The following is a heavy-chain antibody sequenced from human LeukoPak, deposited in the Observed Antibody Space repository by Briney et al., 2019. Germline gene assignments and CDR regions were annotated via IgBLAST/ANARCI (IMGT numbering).Heavy chain of an antibody. D-gene: IGHD1-26*01. CDR3: AKDKGWGYSTYDFYGMDV. V-gene: IGHV3-23*01. J-gene: IGHJ6*02. CDR1: GFTFSSYT. Sequence: GGSLRLSCAASGFTFSSYTMSWVRQAPGRGLEWVSAISGSGGNTYYADSVKGRFTISRDNSKNTLYLQMNSLRAEDTAVYYCAKDKGWGYSTYDFYGMDVWGQGTTVTVSS. CDR2: ISGSGGNT.